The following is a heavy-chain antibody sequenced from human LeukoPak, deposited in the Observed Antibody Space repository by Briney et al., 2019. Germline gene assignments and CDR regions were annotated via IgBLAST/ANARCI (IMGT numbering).Heavy chain of an antibody. CDR2: ISVDNGNT. J-gene: IGHJ5*02. V-gene: IGHV1-18*01. CDR1: GFTFTNYA. D-gene: IGHD5-12*01. Sequence: ASVKVSCKAPGFTFTNYAISWVRQAPGQGLEWLAWISVDNGNTNYIRNLQGRVTLTTDTSTSTAYMELRNLRSDDTAVYYCARDSWARAYDIDHWGQGTLVTVSS. CDR3: ARDSWARAYDIDH.